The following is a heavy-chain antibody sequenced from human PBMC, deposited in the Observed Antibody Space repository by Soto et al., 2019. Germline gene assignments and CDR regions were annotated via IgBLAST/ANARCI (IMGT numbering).Heavy chain of an antibody. V-gene: IGHV4-59*11. D-gene: IGHD6-19*01. J-gene: IGHJ4*02. CDR3: ARVGSSGWSPDY. Sequence: PSETLSLTCTVSGGSISGHYWIWIRQSPGKGLEWIGYIFYTGSTNCNPSLKSRVTLSADTSKNQFSLTLSSVTAADAAVYYCARVGSSGWSPDYWGPGTLVTVSS. CDR1: GGSISGHY. CDR2: IFYTGST.